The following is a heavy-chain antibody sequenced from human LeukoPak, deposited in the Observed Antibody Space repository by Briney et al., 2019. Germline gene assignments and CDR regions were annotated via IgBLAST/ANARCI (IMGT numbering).Heavy chain of an antibody. V-gene: IGHV4-30-2*01. D-gene: IGHD2-21*02. Sequence: SETLSLTCAVSGGSISSGGYSWSWIRQPPGKGLEWIGYIYHSGSTYYNPSLKSRVTISVDRSKNQFSLKLSSVTAADTAVYYCARDGRVTANQRGDFDYWGQGTLVTVSS. CDR2: IYHSGST. J-gene: IGHJ4*02. CDR1: GGSISSGGYS. CDR3: ARDGRVTANQRGDFDY.